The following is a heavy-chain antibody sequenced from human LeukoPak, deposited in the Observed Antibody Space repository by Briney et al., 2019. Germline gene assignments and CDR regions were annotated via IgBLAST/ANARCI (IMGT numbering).Heavy chain of an antibody. CDR3: ARHPYFDILAHMDV. J-gene: IGHJ6*03. CDR2: IYPGDSDT. CDR1: GSRFTSYW. V-gene: IGHV5-51*01. Sequence: GASLKISSKGSGSRFTSYWIGWVRQMPGKGLEWMGIIYPGDSDTRYSPSFQGQVTIPAAKSITTAYLQWSSLKASDTAMYYCARHPYFDILAHMDVGDKGTTVTVP. D-gene: IGHD3-9*01.